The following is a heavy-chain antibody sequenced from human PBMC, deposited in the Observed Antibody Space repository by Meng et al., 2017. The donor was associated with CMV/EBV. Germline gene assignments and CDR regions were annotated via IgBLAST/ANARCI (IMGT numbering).Heavy chain of an antibody. D-gene: IGHD3-22*01. J-gene: IGHJ4*02. CDR2: ISGTGGNT. Sequence: SGVSFSAYAMSWLRQARGEGLEWVSSISGTGGNTYYAASVKGLFTISRDDSHNTLCLHKNRLRAEDTAVYYCAKADYYDGSGYYFDYWGQGTLVTVSS. V-gene: IGHV3-23*01. CDR3: AKADYYDGSGYYFDY. CDR1: GVSFSAYA.